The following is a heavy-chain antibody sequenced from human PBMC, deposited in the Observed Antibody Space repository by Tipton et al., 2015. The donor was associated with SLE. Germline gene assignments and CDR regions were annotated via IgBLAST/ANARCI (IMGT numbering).Heavy chain of an antibody. CDR2: IHDSGST. CDR1: GGSFNGYY. Sequence: TLSLTCGVSGGSFNGYYWTWIRQSPGKGLEWIGEIHDSGSTRYHPSLESRVTISVDTSKKEFSLTLRSVTAADTAVYYCATEAPGTFYFWEQGMVVNVSS. CDR3: ATEAPGTFYF. V-gene: IGHV4-34*01. D-gene: IGHD3-10*01. J-gene: IGHJ4*02.